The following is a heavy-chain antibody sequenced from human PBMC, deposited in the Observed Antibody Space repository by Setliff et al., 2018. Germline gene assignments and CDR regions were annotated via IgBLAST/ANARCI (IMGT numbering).Heavy chain of an antibody. J-gene: IGHJ4*02. CDR1: GFTLSSSN. CDR2: ITSSSNGI. V-gene: IGHV3-48*01. CDR3: ARGWRSLYSGNRGHFDA. D-gene: IGHD1-26*01. Sequence: GGSLRLSCAGSGFTLSSSNMAWVRKAPGKGPEWFSYITSSSNGIWYADSVKGRFTISRDNAENSLYLQMNSLRVEDTAVYYCARGWRSLYSGNRGHFDAWGQGTLVTVSS.